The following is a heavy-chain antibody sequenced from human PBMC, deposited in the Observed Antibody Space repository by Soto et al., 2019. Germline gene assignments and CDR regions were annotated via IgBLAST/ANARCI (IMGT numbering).Heavy chain of an antibody. D-gene: IGHD3-10*01. CDR1: GGSISSGDYY. CDR2: IYYSGST. J-gene: IGHJ5*02. V-gene: IGHV4-30-4*01. Sequence: SETLSLTCTVSGGSISSGDYYWSWIRQPPGKGLEWIGYIYYSGSTYYNPSLKSRVTIPVDTSKNQFSLKLSSVTAADTAVYYCARLWCGELNLYWFDPWGQGTLVTVSS. CDR3: ARLWCGELNLYWFDP.